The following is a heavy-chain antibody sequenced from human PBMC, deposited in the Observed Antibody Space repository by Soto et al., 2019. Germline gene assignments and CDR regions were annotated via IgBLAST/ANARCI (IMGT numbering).Heavy chain of an antibody. CDR1: GFTFSSYG. CDR2: ISYDGSNK. D-gene: IGHD2-2*01. CDR3: ERVCLAGEVTAATGGLCGMDV. V-gene: IGHV3-30*03. J-gene: IGHJ6*02. Sequence: PGGSLRLSCAASGFTFSSYGMHWVRQAPGKGLEWVAVISYDGSNKYYADSVKGRFTISRDNSKNTLYLQMNSLRAEDTAVYYSERVCLAGEVTAATGGLCGMDVWGQGTTVTVSS.